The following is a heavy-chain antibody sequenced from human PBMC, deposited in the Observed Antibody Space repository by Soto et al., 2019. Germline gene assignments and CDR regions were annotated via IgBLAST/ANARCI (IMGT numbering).Heavy chain of an antibody. CDR2: ISSSTSTT. D-gene: IGHD4-17*01. CDR1: GFTFSSYS. V-gene: IGHV3-48*01. CDR3: ARDAYGDYLFDY. Sequence: EVQLVESGGGLVRPGGSLRLSCAASGFTFSSYSMNWVRQAPGKGLEWISYISSSTSTTYHADSVKGRFTISRDNANNSLYLQMNSLRAEDTAVYYCARDAYGDYLFDYWGQGTLVTVSS. J-gene: IGHJ4*02.